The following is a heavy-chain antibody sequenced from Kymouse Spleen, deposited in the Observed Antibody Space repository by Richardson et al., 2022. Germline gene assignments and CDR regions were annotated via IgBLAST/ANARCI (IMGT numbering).Heavy chain of an antibody. Sequence: EVQLVESGGGLVQPGGSLRLSCAASGFTFSSYDMHWVRQATGKGLEWVSAIGTAGDTYYPGSVKGRFTISRENAKNSLYLQMNSLRAGDTAVYYCAREGPNSSGFDYWGQGTLVTVSS. J-gene: IGHJ4*02. CDR2: IGTAGDT. D-gene: IGHD6-19*01. CDR1: GFTFSSYD. V-gene: IGHV3-13*01. CDR3: AREGPNSSGFDY.